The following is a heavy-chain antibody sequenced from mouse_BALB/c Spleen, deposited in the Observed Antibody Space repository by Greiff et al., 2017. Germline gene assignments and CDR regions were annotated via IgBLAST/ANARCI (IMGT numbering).Heavy chain of an antibody. J-gene: IGHJ2*01. CDR1: GYSITSDYA. V-gene: IGHV3-2*02. CDR3: ATTLYYFDY. D-gene: IGHD4-1*02. CDR2: ISYSGST. Sequence: DVQLQESGPGLVKPSQSLSLTCTVTGYSITSDYAWNWIRQFPGNKLEWMGYISYSGSTSYNPSLKSRISITRDTSKNQFFLQLNSVTTEDTATYYCATTLYYFDYWGQGTTLTVSS.